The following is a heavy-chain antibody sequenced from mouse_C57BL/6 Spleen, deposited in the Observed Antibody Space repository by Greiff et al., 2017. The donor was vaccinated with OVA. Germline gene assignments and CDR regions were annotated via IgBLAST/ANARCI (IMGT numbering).Heavy chain of an antibody. CDR3: ANYYYGSSYENYYAMDY. D-gene: IGHD1-1*01. V-gene: IGHV1-39*01. J-gene: IGHJ4*01. Sequence: VQLQQSGPELVKPGASVKISCKASGYSFTDYNMNWVKQSNGKSLEWIGVINPNYGTTSYNQKFKGKATLTVDQSSSTAYMQLNSLTSEDSAVYYCANYYYGSSYENYYAMDYWGQGTSVTVSS. CDR1: GYSFTDYN. CDR2: INPNYGTT.